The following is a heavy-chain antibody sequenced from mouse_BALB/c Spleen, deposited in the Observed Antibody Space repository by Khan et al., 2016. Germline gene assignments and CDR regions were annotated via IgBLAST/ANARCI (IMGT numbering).Heavy chain of an antibody. CDR2: RHYGGNT. D-gene: IGHD1-1*01. CDR1: DFSIISGYS. CDR3: ARDYDDSSYSYC. Sequence: EVQLQESGPDLVKPSQSLSLTCKVTDFSIISGYSWHWMRRFPGNKLEWMGYRHYGGNTNYNQTIKSRITITRDTSKNKSFMQLNAVTTEDTATYCCARDYDDSSYSYCGDATTAVTVSA. V-gene: IGHV3-1*02. J-gene: IGHJ1*01.